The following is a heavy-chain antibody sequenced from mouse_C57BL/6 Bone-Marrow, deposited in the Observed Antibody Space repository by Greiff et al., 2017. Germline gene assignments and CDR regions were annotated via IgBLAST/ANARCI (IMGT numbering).Heavy chain of an antibody. CDR2: INPSTGGT. Sequence: EVQLQESGPELVKPGASVKISCKASGYSFTGYYMNWVKQSPEKSLEWIGEINPSTGGTTYNQKFKAKATLTVDKSSSTAYMQLKSLTSEDSAVYYCAKAHYYGLDYWGQGTTLTVSS. CDR1: GYSFTGYY. CDR3: AKAHYYGLDY. V-gene: IGHV1-42*01. D-gene: IGHD1-1*01. J-gene: IGHJ2*01.